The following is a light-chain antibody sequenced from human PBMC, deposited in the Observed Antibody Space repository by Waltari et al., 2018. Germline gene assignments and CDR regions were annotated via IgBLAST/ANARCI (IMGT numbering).Light chain of an antibody. CDR1: STDVGGYTH. J-gene: IGLJ3*02. CDR3: SSYTGHNDFVV. Sequence: QSALTQPPSASGSPGPPAPLSCSGTSTDVGGYTHVSWDQKHPGKAPKLMIYEVTERPSGVPDRFSGSKSGNTASLTVSGLQAEDEAIYYCSSYTGHNDFVVFGGGTKLTVL. V-gene: IGLV2-8*01. CDR2: EVT.